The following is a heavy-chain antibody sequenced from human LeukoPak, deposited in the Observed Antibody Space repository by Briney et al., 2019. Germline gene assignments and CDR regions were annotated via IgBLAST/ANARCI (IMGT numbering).Heavy chain of an antibody. Sequence: ASVKVSCKASGYTFTGYYMHWVRQAPGQGLEWMGWINPNSGGTNYAQKFQGRVTMTRDTSISTAYIELSRLRSDDTAVYYCARDQDIVVVPAAPTVAFDIWGQGTMVTVSS. CDR3: ARDQDIVVVPAAPTVAFDI. CDR2: INPNSGGT. D-gene: IGHD2-2*01. V-gene: IGHV1-2*02. CDR1: GYTFTGYY. J-gene: IGHJ3*02.